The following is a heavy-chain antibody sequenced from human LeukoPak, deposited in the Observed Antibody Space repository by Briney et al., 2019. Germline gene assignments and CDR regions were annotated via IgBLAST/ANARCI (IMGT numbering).Heavy chain of an antibody. CDR1: GFTFSTYA. CDR3: AKDRNGWPTNFDS. J-gene: IGHJ4*02. CDR2: ISSSGGTT. D-gene: IGHD6-19*01. Sequence: GRSLRLSCAASGFTFSTYAVNWVSQDPGRGLGWVSAISSSGGTTYYADSVKGRFSISRDNSKNTLYLQMNSLRAEDTAVYYCAKDRNGWPTNFDSWGQGTLVTVSA. V-gene: IGHV3-23*01.